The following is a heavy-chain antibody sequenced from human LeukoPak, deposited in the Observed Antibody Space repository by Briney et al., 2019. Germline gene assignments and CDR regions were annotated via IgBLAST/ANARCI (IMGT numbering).Heavy chain of an antibody. D-gene: IGHD3-22*01. J-gene: IGHJ4*02. CDR3: ALRDPYYYDSSGYYPFDY. V-gene: IGHV4-34*01. CDR2: INHSGST. CDR1: GGSFSGYY. Sequence: SETLSLTCAVYGGSFSGYYWSWIRQPPGKGLEWIGEINHSGSTNYNPSLKSRVTISVDTSKNQFSLKLSSVTDADTAVYYCALRDPYYYDSSGYYPFDYWGQGTLVTVSS.